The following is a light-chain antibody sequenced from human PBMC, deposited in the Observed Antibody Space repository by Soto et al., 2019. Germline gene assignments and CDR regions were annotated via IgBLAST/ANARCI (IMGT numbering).Light chain of an antibody. Sequence: QSVLTQPPSVYATPGQKITIYCPGSSSNIWTNYVAWYQHLPGTAPTLLIYDNNKRYPGVPGRFSGSKSGTSATLGITGLQTEDEADYYCGTWDTTLGAANNAFGSGTKGTVL. CDR2: DNN. V-gene: IGLV1-51*01. J-gene: IGLJ1*01. CDR3: GTWDTTLGAANNA. CDR1: SSNIWTNY.